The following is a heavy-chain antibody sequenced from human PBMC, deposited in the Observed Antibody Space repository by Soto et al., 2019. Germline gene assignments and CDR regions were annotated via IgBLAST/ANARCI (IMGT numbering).Heavy chain of an antibody. J-gene: IGHJ3*02. CDR3: ARESPRDHVAGAFDI. V-gene: IGHV1-69*13. D-gene: IGHD6-19*01. CDR1: GGTFSSYA. CDR2: IIPIFGTA. Sequence: ASVKVSCKASGGTFSSYAISWVRQAPGQGLEWMGGIIPIFGTANYAQKFQGRVTITADESTSTAYMELSSLRSEDTAVYYCARESPRDHVAGAFDIWGQGTMVTVSS.